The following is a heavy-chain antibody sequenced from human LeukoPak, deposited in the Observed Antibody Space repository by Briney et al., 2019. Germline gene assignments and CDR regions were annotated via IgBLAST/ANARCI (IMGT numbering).Heavy chain of an antibody. Sequence: WASVKVSCKASGYTFTGYYMHWVRQAPGQGLEWMGWINPNSGGTNYAQKFQGRVTMTRDTSISTAYMELSRLRSDDTAVYYCASLRYYYDSSGHDCWGQGTLVTVSS. V-gene: IGHV1-2*02. CDR2: INPNSGGT. J-gene: IGHJ4*02. CDR3: ASLRYYYDSSGHDC. CDR1: GYTFTGYY. D-gene: IGHD3-22*01.